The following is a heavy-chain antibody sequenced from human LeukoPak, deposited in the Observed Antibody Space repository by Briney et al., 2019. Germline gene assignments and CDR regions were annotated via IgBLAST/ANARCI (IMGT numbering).Heavy chain of an antibody. CDR1: GFSFSTYS. D-gene: IGHD6-19*01. CDR3: ASGGSSGWYGDY. V-gene: IGHV3-48*01. CDR2: ISRRGETI. Sequence: GGSLRLSCAVSGFSFSTYSWNWVRQTPGKGLEWISYISRRGETIFYADSVKGRFTISRDNVNSFLYLQMNSLRAEDTAVYYCASGGSSGWYGDYWGQGTLVTVSS. J-gene: IGHJ4*02.